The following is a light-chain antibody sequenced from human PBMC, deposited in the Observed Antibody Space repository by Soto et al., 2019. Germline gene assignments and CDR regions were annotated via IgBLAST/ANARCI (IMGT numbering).Light chain of an antibody. V-gene: IGKV3-20*01. CDR3: QLYGISPH. Sequence: DIVLPQSPGTLSLSPGERSTLSGQTSQSSGSNFLAWYQHKPGQAPRLLIYASSNRATGIPDRFTGSASGTDFTLTINRLEPEDFAVYYCQLYGISPHVGQGTRLEIK. J-gene: IGKJ5*01. CDR1: QSSGSNF. CDR2: ASS.